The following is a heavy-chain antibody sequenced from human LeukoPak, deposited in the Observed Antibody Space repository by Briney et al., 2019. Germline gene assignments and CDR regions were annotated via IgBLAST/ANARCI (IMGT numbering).Heavy chain of an antibody. D-gene: IGHD2-2*01. J-gene: IGHJ5*02. CDR1: GFTVTSIY. CDR3: AGDTHSSNWYDH. V-gene: IGHV3-53*01. Sequence: GSLRLSCAVSGFTVTSIYMSWVRQAPGKGLEWVSFIYSDDNTYYADSVKGRFTISRDSSRNTLYLQMNSLRVEDTAVYYCAGDTHSSNWYDHWGQGTLVTVSS. CDR2: IYSDDNT.